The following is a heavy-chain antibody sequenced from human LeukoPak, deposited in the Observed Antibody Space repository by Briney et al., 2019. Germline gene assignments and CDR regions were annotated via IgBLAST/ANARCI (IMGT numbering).Heavy chain of an antibody. Sequence: PGGSLRLSCAASGFTFSSYAMSWVRQAPGKGLEWVSAISGSGGSTYYADSVKGRFTISRDNSKNTLYLQMNSLRAEDTAVYYCAKDWYYDFWSGIFDYWGQGTLVTVSS. D-gene: IGHD3-3*01. CDR2: ISGSGGST. V-gene: IGHV3-23*01. J-gene: IGHJ4*02. CDR3: AKDWYYDFWSGIFDY. CDR1: GFTFSSYA.